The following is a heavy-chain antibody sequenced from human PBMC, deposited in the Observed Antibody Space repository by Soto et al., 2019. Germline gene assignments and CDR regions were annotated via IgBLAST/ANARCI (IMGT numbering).Heavy chain of an antibody. J-gene: IGHJ4*02. Sequence: GGSLRLSCAASGITFSRNAMHWRRQAPGKGLEWVSYISSSSSTIYYADSVKGRFTISRDNAKNSLYLQMNSLRAEDTAVYYCARDLNLGSFDYWGQGTLVTVS. CDR2: ISSSSSTI. CDR3: ARDLNLGSFDY. V-gene: IGHV3-48*01. CDR1: GITFSRNA.